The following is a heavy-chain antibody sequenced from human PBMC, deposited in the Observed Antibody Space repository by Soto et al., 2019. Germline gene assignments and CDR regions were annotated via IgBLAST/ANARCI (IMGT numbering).Heavy chain of an antibody. Sequence: GESLKNSCQGSGYRFTSYWIGWVRQMPGKGLECMGIIYPGDSDTRYSPSFQGQVTISADKSISTAYLQWSSLKASDTAMYYSGGGGVRGVIPQTRDYYGMDVWGQGTTVTVSS. CDR1: GYRFTSYW. V-gene: IGHV5-51*01. CDR2: IYPGDSDT. D-gene: IGHD3-10*01. J-gene: IGHJ6*02. CDR3: GGGGVRGVIPQTRDYYGMDV.